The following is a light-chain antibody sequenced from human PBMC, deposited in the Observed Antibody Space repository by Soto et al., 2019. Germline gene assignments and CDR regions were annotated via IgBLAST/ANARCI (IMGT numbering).Light chain of an antibody. V-gene: IGKV3-20*01. Sequence: EIVLTQSPVTLSLSPGERATLSCRASQSVSRYLAWYQQKPGQAPRLLIYGISRRATGIPDRFSGSGSGTDFTLTITRLEPEDFAVYYCQQYVTSSPRTFGQGTKVDIK. J-gene: IGKJ1*01. CDR1: QSVSRY. CDR3: QQYVTSSPRT. CDR2: GIS.